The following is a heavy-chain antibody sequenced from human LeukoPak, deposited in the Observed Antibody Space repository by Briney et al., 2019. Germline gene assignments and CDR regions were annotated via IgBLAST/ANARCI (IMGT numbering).Heavy chain of an antibody. V-gene: IGHV3-33*01. CDR1: GFTFSSYG. D-gene: IGHD1-14*01. Sequence: GGSLRLSCAASGFTFSSYGMHWVRQASGKGLEWVAVIWYDGSKKYYADSVKGRFTISRDNSKNTLYLQMNSLRAEDTAVYYCARVPTGDYFDYWGQGTLVTVSS. CDR2: IWYDGSKK. J-gene: IGHJ4*02. CDR3: ARVPTGDYFDY.